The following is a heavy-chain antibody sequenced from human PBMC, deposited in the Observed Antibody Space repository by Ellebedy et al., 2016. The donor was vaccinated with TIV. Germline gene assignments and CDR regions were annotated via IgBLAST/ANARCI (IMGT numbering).Heavy chain of an antibody. CDR2: ISGSGSST. Sequence: GGSLRLXXETSGLTFSSHGMSWVRQAPGKGLEWVSCISGSGSSTYYADSVKGRFTISRDNSKNTLYLQMNGLRAEDTAIYHCAKDSPYCSGGSCFFDSWGQGSLVTVSS. CDR3: AKDSPYCSGGSCFFDS. J-gene: IGHJ4*02. D-gene: IGHD2-15*01. V-gene: IGHV3-23*01. CDR1: GLTFSSHG.